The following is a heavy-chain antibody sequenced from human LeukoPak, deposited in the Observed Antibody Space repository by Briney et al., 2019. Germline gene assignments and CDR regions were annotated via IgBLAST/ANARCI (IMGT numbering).Heavy chain of an antibody. J-gene: IGHJ4*02. CDR3: AVVDRVSTCIDY. D-gene: IGHD5/OR15-5a*01. V-gene: IGHV4-39*01. Sequence: SSETLSLTCTVSGGSIRSSSYYWGWIRQPPGKGLEWIGTFYYNGNTYYNPSLKSRVTISVDTSKNQFSLTLSSVTAADTAVYYCAVVDRVSTCIDYWGQGTLVTVSS. CDR1: GGSIRSSSYY. CDR2: FYYNGNT.